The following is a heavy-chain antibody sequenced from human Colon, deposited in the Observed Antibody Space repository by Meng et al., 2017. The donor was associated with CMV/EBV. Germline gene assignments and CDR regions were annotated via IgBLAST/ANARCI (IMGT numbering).Heavy chain of an antibody. CDR2: ITHTSDT. CDR1: GFTFSSYS. J-gene: IGHJ4*02. D-gene: IGHD6-13*01. Sequence: GGSLRLSCVTSGFTFSSYSLNWVRQAPGKGLEWVSSITHTSDTYYADSLKGRFTASRDNAQNSGYLQMNSLTAEDTAVYYCARGWPPDYWGQGTLVTVSS. V-gene: IGHV3-21*06. CDR3: ARGWPPDY.